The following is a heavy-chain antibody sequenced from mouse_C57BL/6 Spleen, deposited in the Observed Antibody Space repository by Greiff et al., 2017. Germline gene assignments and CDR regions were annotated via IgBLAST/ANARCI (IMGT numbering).Heavy chain of an antibody. J-gene: IGHJ4*01. Sequence: EVQRVESGGGLVKPGGSLKLSCAASGFTFSSYAMSWVRQTPEKRLEWVATISDGGGYTYYPDNVKGRFTISRDNAKNDLYLQMSSLKSEDTATYYCARDRGFMDYWGQGTSVTVSS. V-gene: IGHV5-4*01. CDR2: ISDGGGYT. CDR3: ARDRGFMDY. CDR1: GFTFSSYA. D-gene: IGHD3-1*01.